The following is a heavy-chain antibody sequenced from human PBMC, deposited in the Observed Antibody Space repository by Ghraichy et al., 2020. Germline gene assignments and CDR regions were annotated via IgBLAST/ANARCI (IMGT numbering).Heavy chain of an antibody. CDR1: GGSVSSGSYY. V-gene: IGHV4-61*01. CDR2: IYYSGST. J-gene: IGHJ4*02. Sequence: SETLSLTCTVSGGSVSSGSYYWSWIRQPPGKGLEWIGYIYYSGSTNYNPSLKSRVTISVDTSKNQFSLKLSSVTVADTAVYYCARVGVSWGYYFDYWGQGTLVTVSS. CDR3: ARVGVSWGYYFDY. D-gene: IGHD3-10*01.